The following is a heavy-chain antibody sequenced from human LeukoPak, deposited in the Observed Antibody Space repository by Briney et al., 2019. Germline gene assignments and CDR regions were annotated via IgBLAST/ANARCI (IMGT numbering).Heavy chain of an antibody. CDR1: GGTFSSYA. D-gene: IGHD5-18*01. J-gene: IGHJ6*03. V-gene: IGHV1-69*05. CDR3: ARARLGYSYGHSYYYYYMDV. CDR2: IIPIFGTA. Sequence: ASVKVSCKASGGTFSSYAISWVRQAPGQGLEWMGGIIPIFGTANYAQKFQGRVTITTDESTSTAYMELSSLRSEDTAVYYCARARLGYSYGHSYYYYYMDVWGKGTTVTVSS.